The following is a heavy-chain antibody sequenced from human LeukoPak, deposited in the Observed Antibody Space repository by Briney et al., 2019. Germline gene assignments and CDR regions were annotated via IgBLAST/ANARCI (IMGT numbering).Heavy chain of an antibody. V-gene: IGHV1-69*13. CDR2: IIPIFGTA. J-gene: IGHJ4*02. CDR1: GGTFSSYA. Sequence: SVKVSCKASGGTFSSYAISWVRQAPGQGLEWMGGIIPIFGTANYAQKFQGRVTITADESTSTAYMELSSLRSEDTAVYYCARNYWDDSSGYYIFDYWGQGTLVTVSS. CDR3: ARNYWDDSSGYYIFDY. D-gene: IGHD3-22*01.